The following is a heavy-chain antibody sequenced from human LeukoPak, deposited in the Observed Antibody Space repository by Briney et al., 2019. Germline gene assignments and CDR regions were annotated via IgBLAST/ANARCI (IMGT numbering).Heavy chain of an antibody. V-gene: IGHV3-21*01. CDR1: GFTFSSYS. J-gene: IGHJ4*02. CDR2: ISSSSSYI. D-gene: IGHD6-19*01. Sequence: PGGSLRLSYAASGFTFSSYSMNWVRQAPGKGLEWVSSISSSSSYIYYADSVKGRFTISRDNAKNSLYLQMNSLRAEDTAVYYCARGYSSGWYYFDYWGQGTLVTVSS. CDR3: ARGYSSGWYYFDY.